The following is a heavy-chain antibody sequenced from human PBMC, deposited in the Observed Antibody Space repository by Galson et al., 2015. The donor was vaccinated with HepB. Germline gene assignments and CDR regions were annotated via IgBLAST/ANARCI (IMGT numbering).Heavy chain of an antibody. J-gene: IGHJ3*02. CDR3: ARGFKPGTVSAFDI. V-gene: IGHV1-69*04. D-gene: IGHD4-17*01. CDR2: IVPTVAIS. CDR1: GGTFGNFA. Sequence: SVKASCKASGGTFGNFAFSWVRQAPGQGLEWVGRIVPTVAISTYAQKFQGRVTIIANKSTNTVHMELSSLRSDDTALYYCARGFKPGTVSAFDIWGQGTLVTVSS.